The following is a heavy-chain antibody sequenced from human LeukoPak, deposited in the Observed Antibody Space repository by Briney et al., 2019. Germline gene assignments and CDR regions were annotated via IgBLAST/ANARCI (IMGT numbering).Heavy chain of an antibody. J-gene: IGHJ4*02. CDR2: ISGGGDYT. Sequence: GESLKISCAASGLTFRIQAMSWVRQAPGKGLEWVSAISGGGDYTYYGDSVKGRFTISRDNTKNTLYLQMNSLRPEDTAVYYCAKDYGGNPFEYWGQGTLVTVSS. D-gene: IGHD4-23*01. V-gene: IGHV3-23*01. CDR1: GLTFRIQA. CDR3: AKDYGGNPFEY.